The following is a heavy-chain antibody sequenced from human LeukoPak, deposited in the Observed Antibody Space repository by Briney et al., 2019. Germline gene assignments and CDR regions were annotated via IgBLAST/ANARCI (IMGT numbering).Heavy chain of an antibody. CDR3: ARGAERGQHFDY. Sequence: GASVKVSCKASGYTFSGYYIHWVRQAPGQGLEWVGRINPISDETDYSQKFQGRVTMTRETSISTAYMELTSLISDDTAVYFCARGAERGQHFDYWGQGTLVTVSS. CDR2: INPISDET. CDR1: GYTFSGYY. J-gene: IGHJ4*02. V-gene: IGHV1-2*06. D-gene: IGHD1-1*01.